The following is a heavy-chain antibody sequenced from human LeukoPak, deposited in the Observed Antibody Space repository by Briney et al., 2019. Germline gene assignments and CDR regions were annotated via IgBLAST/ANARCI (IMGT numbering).Heavy chain of an antibody. CDR2: ISGSGGST. V-gene: IGHV3-23*01. CDR1: GFSFSNYA. Sequence: PGGSLRLSCVSSGFSFSNYAMSWVRQAPGKGLEWVSSISGSGGSTHYADSVKGRFTISRDNAKNSLYLQMNSLRAEDTAVYYCARDLQRNYGMDVWGQGTTVTVSS. J-gene: IGHJ6*02. CDR3: ARDLQRNYGMDV.